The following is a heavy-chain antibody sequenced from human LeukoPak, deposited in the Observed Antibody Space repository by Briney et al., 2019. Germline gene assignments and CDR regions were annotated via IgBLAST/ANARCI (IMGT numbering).Heavy chain of an antibody. V-gene: IGHV1-2*02. CDR1: GYTFTGYY. CDR3: ARSGGACSGGSCYSGVLDY. CDR2: INPNSGGT. D-gene: IGHD2-15*01. J-gene: IGHJ4*02. Sequence: ASGKVSCKASGYTFTGYYMHWVRQAPGQGLEWMGWINPNSGGTNYAQKFQGRVTMTRDTSISTAYMELSRLRSDDTAVYYCARSGGACSGGSCYSGVLDYWGQGTLVTVSS.